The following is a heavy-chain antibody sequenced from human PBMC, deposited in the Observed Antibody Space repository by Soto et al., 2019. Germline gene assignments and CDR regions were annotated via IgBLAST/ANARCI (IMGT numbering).Heavy chain of an antibody. CDR3: TRDGDSADYSY. V-gene: IGHV1-69*06. CDR2: IIPMFPTT. D-gene: IGHD2-21*01. CDR1: GDTFGRNA. J-gene: IGHJ4*02. Sequence: QVQLVQSGAEVKRPGSSVKVSCKASGDTFGRNAIHWVRQAPGQGLEWMGGIIPMFPTTNYAQKFKGRLTNSGDKSTGSAYMELTRLRSEDTAVYYCTRDGDSADYSYRGQGTLITVSS.